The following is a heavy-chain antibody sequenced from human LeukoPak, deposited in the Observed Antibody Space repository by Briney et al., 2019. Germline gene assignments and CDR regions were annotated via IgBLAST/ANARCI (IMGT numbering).Heavy chain of an antibody. CDR3: ARARAYGDYGY. V-gene: IGHV4-59*01. J-gene: IGHJ4*02. CDR1: LGSLSSYY. CDR2: IYYSGST. Sequence: PSETLSLTCTVPLGSLSSYYRSWIRQPPGKGLEWIGYIYYSGSTNDNPSLQSRVTISVDTSKNQFSLKLSSVTAADTAVYYCARARAYGDYGYWGQGTLVTVSS. D-gene: IGHD4-17*01.